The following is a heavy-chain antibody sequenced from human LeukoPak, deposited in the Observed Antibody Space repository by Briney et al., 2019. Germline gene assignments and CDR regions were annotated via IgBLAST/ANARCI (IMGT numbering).Heavy chain of an antibody. Sequence: GRSLRLSCAASGFTFSSYGMHWVRQAPGKGLEWVAVIWYDGSNKYYADSVKGRFTISRDNSKNTLYLQMNSLRAEDAAVYYCARDYLDWYFDLWGRGTLVTVSS. V-gene: IGHV3-33*01. CDR3: ARDYLDWYFDL. J-gene: IGHJ2*01. CDR1: GFTFSSYG. CDR2: IWYDGSNK.